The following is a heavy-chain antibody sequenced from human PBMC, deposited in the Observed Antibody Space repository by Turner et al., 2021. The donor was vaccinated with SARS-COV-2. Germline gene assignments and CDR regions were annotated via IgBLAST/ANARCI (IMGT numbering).Heavy chain of an antibody. J-gene: IGHJ5*02. D-gene: IGHD3-9*01. V-gene: IGHV1-8*02. Sequence: QVQLMQSGAEVEKPGSSVKVSCKASGGSFADYVISWVRQAPGQGLEWMGWMNPNSGNTGYAQKFQGRVTMTRNTSISTAYMELSSLRSEDTAVYYCARAAQLTVWFDPWGQGTLVTVSS. CDR3: ARAAQLTVWFDP. CDR1: GGSFADYV. CDR2: MNPNSGNT.